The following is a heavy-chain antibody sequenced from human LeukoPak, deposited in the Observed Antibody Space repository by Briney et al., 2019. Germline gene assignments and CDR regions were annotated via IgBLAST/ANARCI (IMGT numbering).Heavy chain of an antibody. Sequence: PGGSLRLSCAASGFTVSSNYMSWIRQAPGKGLEWVSVIYSGDGTFYADSVKGRFTISRDNSKNTLYLQINSLRAEDTAVYYCARDERGPAYWGQGTLVTVSS. D-gene: IGHD3-10*01. CDR2: IYSGDGT. CDR3: ARDERGPAY. J-gene: IGHJ4*02. V-gene: IGHV3-53*01. CDR1: GFTVSSNY.